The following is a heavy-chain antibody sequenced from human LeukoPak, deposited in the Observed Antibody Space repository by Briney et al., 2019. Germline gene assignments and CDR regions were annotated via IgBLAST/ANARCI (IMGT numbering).Heavy chain of an antibody. Sequence: GRSLRLSCAGSGFSFRSYSIHWVRQAPGKGLEWVAVISYDGSDKYYADSVKGRFTTSRDNSKNTVYLQMNSLRTEDTAVYYCAKEEVSRSYGATWGQGTLVTVSS. J-gene: IGHJ5*02. D-gene: IGHD4/OR15-4a*01. CDR1: GFSFRSYS. CDR3: AKEEVSRSYGAT. V-gene: IGHV3-30*18. CDR2: ISYDGSDK.